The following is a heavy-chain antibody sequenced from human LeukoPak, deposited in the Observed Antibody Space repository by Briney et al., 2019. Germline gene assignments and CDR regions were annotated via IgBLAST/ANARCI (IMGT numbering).Heavy chain of an antibody. V-gene: IGHV3-7*01. D-gene: IGHD6-13*01. CDR2: IKQDGSEK. CDR1: GFTFSSYW. CDR3: ARFGSPYSSSPLWY. J-gene: IGHJ4*02. Sequence: GGSLRLSCAASGFTFSSYWMSWVRQAPGKGLEWVANIKQDGSEKYYVDSVKGRFTISRDNAKNSLYLQMNSLRAEDTAVYYCARFGSPYSSSPLWYWGQGTLVTVSS.